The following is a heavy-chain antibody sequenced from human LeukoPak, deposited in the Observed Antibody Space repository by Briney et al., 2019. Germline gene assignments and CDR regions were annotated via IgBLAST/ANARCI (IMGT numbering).Heavy chain of an antibody. CDR1: SGSISSYY. Sequence: TSETLSLTCTVSSGSISSYYWIWIRQPPGKGLEWIGEVDYSGRTIYNPSLKSRVTTSLDTSKNQISLKLSSVTAADTAVYYCARPQTMGSSSPLGYWGQGTLVTVSS. CDR3: ARPQTMGSSSPLGY. D-gene: IGHD2-2*01. J-gene: IGHJ4*02. V-gene: IGHV4-59*01. CDR2: VDYSGRT.